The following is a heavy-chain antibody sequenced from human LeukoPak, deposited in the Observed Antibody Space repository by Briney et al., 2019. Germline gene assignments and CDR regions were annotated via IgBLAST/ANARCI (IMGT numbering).Heavy chain of an antibody. CDR3: AKVVAGNIDYYFDY. CDR1: ESTFSNYA. CDR2: ISGTGGST. J-gene: IGHJ4*02. D-gene: IGHD2/OR15-2a*01. Sequence: GGSRRLSWAASESTFSNYAMNWVRQAPGKGLEWVSGISGTGGSTHYADSVKGRFTISRDNSKNTVYLQTRNLRVEHTAVYYCAKVVAGNIDYYFDYWGQGILVAVSS. V-gene: IGHV3-23*01.